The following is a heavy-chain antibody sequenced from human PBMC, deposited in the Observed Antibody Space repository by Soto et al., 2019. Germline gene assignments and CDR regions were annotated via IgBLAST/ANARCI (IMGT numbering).Heavy chain of an antibody. V-gene: IGHV3-23*01. CDR2: ISGSGGST. J-gene: IGHJ4*02. D-gene: IGHD2-2*02. CDR3: APPAAAIFDY. CDR1: GFTFSSYA. Sequence: GESLKISCAASGFTFSSYAMSWVRQAPGKGLEWVSAISGSGGSTYYADSVKGRFTISRDNSKNTLYLQMNSLRAEDTAVYYCAPPAAAIFDYWGQGTLVTVSS.